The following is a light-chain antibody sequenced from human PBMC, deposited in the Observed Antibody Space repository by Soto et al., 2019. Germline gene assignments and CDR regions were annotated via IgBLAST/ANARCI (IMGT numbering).Light chain of an antibody. V-gene: IGKV3-11*01. CDR2: DAS. J-gene: IGKJ5*01. CDR3: QQRSNWPPIT. CDR1: QGVAST. Sequence: EIVLTQSPATLSLSPGEGPPLSSRASQGVASTLAWYQQKPGQAPRPLIYDASNRATGIPARFSGSGSGTDFTLTISSLEPEDFAVYYCQQRSNWPPITFGQGTRLEIK.